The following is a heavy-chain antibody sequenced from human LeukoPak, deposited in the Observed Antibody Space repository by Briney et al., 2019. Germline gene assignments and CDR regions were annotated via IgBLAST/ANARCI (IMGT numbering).Heavy chain of an antibody. CDR1: GYTFTGYY. D-gene: IGHD3-22*01. V-gene: IGHV1-2*02. CDR3: ASYYDSSGAPFDY. J-gene: IGHJ4*02. CDR2: INPNSGGT. Sequence: ASVKVSCKASGYTFTGYYMHWVRQAPGQGLEWMGWINPNSGGTNYAQKFQGRVTITTDESTSTAYMELSSLRSEDTAVYYCASYYDSSGAPFDYWGQGTLVTVSS.